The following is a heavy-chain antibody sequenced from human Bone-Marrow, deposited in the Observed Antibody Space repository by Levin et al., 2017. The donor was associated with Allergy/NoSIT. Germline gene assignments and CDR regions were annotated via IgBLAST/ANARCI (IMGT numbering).Heavy chain of an antibody. CDR3: ARGLSGWYYWYFDL. D-gene: IGHD6-19*01. J-gene: IGHJ2*01. Sequence: ESLKISCTVSGGSISSYYWSWIRQPPGKGLEWIGYIYYSGSTNYNPSLKSRVTISVDTSKNQFSLKLSSVTAADTAVYYCARGLSGWYYWYFDLWGRGTLVTVSS. CDR2: IYYSGST. CDR1: GGSISSYY. V-gene: IGHV4-59*01.